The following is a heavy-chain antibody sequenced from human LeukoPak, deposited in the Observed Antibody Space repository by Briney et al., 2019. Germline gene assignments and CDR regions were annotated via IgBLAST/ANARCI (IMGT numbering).Heavy chain of an antibody. CDR2: ISSSGSTI. J-gene: IGHJ6*04. CDR1: GFTFSSYE. Sequence: PGGSLRLSCAASGFTFSSYEMNWVRQAPGKGLEWVSYISSSGSTIYYADSVKGRFTISRDNAKNSLYLQMNSLRAEDTAVYYCARGPGSGSYFRYYYYGMDVWGKGTTVAVSS. CDR3: ARGPGSGSYFRYYYYGMDV. V-gene: IGHV3-48*03. D-gene: IGHD3-10*01.